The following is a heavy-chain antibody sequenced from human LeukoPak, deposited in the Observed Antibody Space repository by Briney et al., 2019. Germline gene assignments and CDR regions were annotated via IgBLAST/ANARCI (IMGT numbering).Heavy chain of an antibody. D-gene: IGHD1-14*01. J-gene: IGHJ4*02. V-gene: IGHV3-21*01. Sequence: PGGXLRLSCADSGFTFSRYSMNWVSQAPGKGMEWVSSISSSSSYIYYADSVKGRLTISRDKAKNSLYLQINSLRAEDTAVYYCASTPSRPEPEYYFDYWGQGTLVTVSS. CDR1: GFTFSRYS. CDR2: ISSSSSYI. CDR3: ASTPSRPEPEYYFDY.